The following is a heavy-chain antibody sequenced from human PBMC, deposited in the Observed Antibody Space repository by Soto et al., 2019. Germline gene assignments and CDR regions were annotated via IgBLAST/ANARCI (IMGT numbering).Heavy chain of an antibody. Sequence: XGSLRLSCAASGFTFSSYEMNWVRQAPGKGLEWVSYISSSGSTIYYADSVKGRFTISRDNAKNSLYLQMNSLRAEDTAVYYCARERCSGGSCSYYYYYGMDVWGQGTTVTVSS. CDR2: ISSSGSTI. D-gene: IGHD2-15*01. J-gene: IGHJ6*02. CDR1: GFTFSSYE. V-gene: IGHV3-48*03. CDR3: ARERCSGGSCSYYYYYGMDV.